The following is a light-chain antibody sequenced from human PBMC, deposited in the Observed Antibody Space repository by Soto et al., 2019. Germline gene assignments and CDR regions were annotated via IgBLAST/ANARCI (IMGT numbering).Light chain of an antibody. J-gene: IGLJ2*01. CDR2: DVS. CDR3: SSYTSSSTLMV. V-gene: IGLV2-14*01. Sequence: QSALTQPASVSGSPGQSITISCTGTSSDVGGYNYVSWYQQHPGKAPKLMIYDVSNRPSGVSNRVSGSKSGNTASLTISGLHAEDEADYYCSSYTSSSTLMVFGGGTKLTVL. CDR1: SSDVGGYNY.